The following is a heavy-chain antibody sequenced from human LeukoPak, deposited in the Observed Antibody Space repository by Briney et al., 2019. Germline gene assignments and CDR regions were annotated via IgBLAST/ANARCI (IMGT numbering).Heavy chain of an antibody. V-gene: IGHV3-66*02. J-gene: IGHJ6*02. D-gene: IGHD3-3*01. CDR2: IYSGGST. CDR1: GFTVSSNY. Sequence: GGSLRLSCAASGFTVSSNYMSWVRQAPGKGLEWVSVIYSGGSTYYADSVKGRFTISRDNSKNTLYLQMNSLRAEDTAVYYCARDRHDLWSGSPYGMDVWGQGTTVTVSS. CDR3: ARDRHDLWSGSPYGMDV.